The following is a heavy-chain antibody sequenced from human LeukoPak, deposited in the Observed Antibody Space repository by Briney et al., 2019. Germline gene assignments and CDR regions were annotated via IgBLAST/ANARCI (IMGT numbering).Heavy chain of an antibody. Sequence: GGSLRLSCAASGFTFSSYAMNWVRQATGKGLEWVSVISGSGVSTYYADSVKGRFTISRDYSKNTLYLQMNSLRAEDTAVYYCARDFMDSSGYFDAFDIWGQGTMVTVSS. J-gene: IGHJ3*02. D-gene: IGHD3-22*01. CDR3: ARDFMDSSGYFDAFDI. CDR2: ISGSGVST. CDR1: GFTFSSYA. V-gene: IGHV3-23*01.